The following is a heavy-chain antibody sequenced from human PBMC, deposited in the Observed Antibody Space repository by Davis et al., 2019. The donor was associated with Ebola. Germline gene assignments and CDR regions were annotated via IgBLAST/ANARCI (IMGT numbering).Heavy chain of an antibody. J-gene: IGHJ4*02. CDR2: INAGNGNT. V-gene: IGHV1-3*01. CDR3: ARDNWVAGESWDY. D-gene: IGHD6-19*01. CDR1: AYTFTSYA. Sequence: AASVKVSCKASAYTFTSYAMHWVRQAPGQRLEWMGWINAGNGNTKYSQKFQGRVTITRDTSASTTYMELSSLRSEGTAVYYGARDNWVAGESWDYWGQGTLVTVSS.